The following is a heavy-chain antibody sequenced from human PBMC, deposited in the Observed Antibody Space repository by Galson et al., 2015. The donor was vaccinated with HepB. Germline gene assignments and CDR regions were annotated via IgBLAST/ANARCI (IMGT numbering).Heavy chain of an antibody. CDR3: AKARWGYCTSTSCYRYWYFDF. Sequence: SLRLSCAASGFTFSTYGMHWVRQAPGKGLEWVAVISYDGSDKYYADSVKGRFTISRDNSKNTLYLQMNSLRAEDTAVYYCAKARWGYCTSTSCYRYWYFDFWGRGALVAVSS. V-gene: IGHV3-30*18. CDR1: GFTFSTYG. J-gene: IGHJ2*01. D-gene: IGHD2-2*01. CDR2: ISYDGSDK.